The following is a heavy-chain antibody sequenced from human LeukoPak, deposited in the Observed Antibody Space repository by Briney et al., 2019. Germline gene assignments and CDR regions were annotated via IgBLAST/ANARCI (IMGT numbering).Heavy chain of an antibody. CDR3: ARAGVAGYSDY. CDR1: RLTFSDYW. Sequence: PGGSLRLSCVASRLTFSDYWMNWVRQAPGKGLEWVANIKEDGRDKYYVDSVKGRFTISRDNAKNSLYLQMNSLRAEDTAVYYCARAGVAGYSDYWGQGTLVTVSS. V-gene: IGHV3-7*01. CDR2: IKEDGRDK. D-gene: IGHD6-19*01. J-gene: IGHJ4*02.